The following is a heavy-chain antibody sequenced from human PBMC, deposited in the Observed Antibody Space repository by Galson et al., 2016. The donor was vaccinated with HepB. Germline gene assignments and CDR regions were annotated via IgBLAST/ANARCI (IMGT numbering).Heavy chain of an antibody. D-gene: IGHD6-19*01. Sequence: SVKVSCKASGGTFSSYTISWVRQAPGQGLEWMGGIIPIFDTANYAQKFQGRVTITADKSTSTAYMELSSLRSEDTAVYYCARQGLAAPGWFDPWGQGTLVTVSS. CDR1: GGTFSSYT. CDR2: IIPIFDTA. CDR3: ARQGLAAPGWFDP. J-gene: IGHJ5*02. V-gene: IGHV1-69*06.